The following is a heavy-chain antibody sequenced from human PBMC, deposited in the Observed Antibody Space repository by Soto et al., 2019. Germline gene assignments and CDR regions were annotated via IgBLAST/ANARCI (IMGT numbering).Heavy chain of an antibody. CDR3: ARDRGFRYCSGISCYDRPFFFDY. D-gene: IGHD2-15*01. CDR1: GGSVSSGSYY. J-gene: IGHJ4*02. CDR2: IYYSGNT. Sequence: PSETLSLTCTVSGGSVSSGSYYWSWIRQPPGKGLEWIGYIYYSGNTNYNLSLKSRVTISVDTSKNQFSLKLNSVTAADTAVYYCARDRGFRYCSGISCYDRPFFFDYWGQGTLVTVSS. V-gene: IGHV4-61*01.